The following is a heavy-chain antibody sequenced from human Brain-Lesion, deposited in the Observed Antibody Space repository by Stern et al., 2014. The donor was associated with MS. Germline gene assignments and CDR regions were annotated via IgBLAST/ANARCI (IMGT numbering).Heavy chain of an antibody. CDR3: GRELPDLNALDI. D-gene: IGHD1-14*01. CDR1: GGSISSSNR. CDR2: IYHSGGT. J-gene: IGHJ3*02. V-gene: IGHV4-4*02. Sequence: VQLVQSGPGLVKPSATLSLTCAASGGSISSSNRSCWVRPPPGGGLGGIGEIYHSGGTKYSPSFQSRVTISADKSTTQSFLELSFVTAANTAVYYCGRELPDLNALDIWGQGTMVTVSS.